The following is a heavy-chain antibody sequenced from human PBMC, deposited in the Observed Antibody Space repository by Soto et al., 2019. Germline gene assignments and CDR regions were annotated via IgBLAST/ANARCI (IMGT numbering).Heavy chain of an antibody. Sequence: ASVKVSCKASGYTFTSYAMHWVSQAPGQRLEWMGWINAGNGNTKYSQKFQGRVTITRDTSASTTYMELSSLRSEDTAVYYCAREHEAIVVVPAATNYYYYYMDVWGKGTTVTVSS. J-gene: IGHJ6*03. CDR1: GYTFTSYA. V-gene: IGHV1-3*01. CDR3: AREHEAIVVVPAATNYYYYYMDV. D-gene: IGHD2-2*01. CDR2: INAGNGNT.